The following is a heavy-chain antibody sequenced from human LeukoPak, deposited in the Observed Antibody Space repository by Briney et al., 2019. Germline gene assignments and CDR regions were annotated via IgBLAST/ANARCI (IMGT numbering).Heavy chain of an antibody. J-gene: IGHJ4*02. V-gene: IGHV4-59*01. CDR1: GDSISNYY. CDR3: ARDRFPVY. Sequence: SETLSLTCTVSGDSISNYYWSWIRQPPGKGLGWIGCMYNSGTTNYNPSLKSRVTISVDTSKNQFSLNLSSVTAADTAVYYCARDRFPVYWGQGTLVTVSS. CDR2: MYNSGTT.